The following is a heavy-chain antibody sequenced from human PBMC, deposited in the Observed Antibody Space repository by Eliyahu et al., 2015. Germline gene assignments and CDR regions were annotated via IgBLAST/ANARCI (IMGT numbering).Heavy chain of an antibody. D-gene: IGHD3-22*01. J-gene: IGHJ3*02. CDR3: ARDVAATKYYYDSSGYGDDAFDI. V-gene: IGHV4-59*01. CDR1: XGXISSYS. Sequence: QVQLQESGPGLVKPSXTLSLTXTVSXGXISSYSWSWIRXPPGKGLEWIGYXYYSGSTNYNPSLKSRVTISVDTSKNQFSLKLSSVTAADTAVYYCARDVAATKYYYDSSGYGDDAFDIWGQGTMVTVSS. CDR2: XYYSGST.